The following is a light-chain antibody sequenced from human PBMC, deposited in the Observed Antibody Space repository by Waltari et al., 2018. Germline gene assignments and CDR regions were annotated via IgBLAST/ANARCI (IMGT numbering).Light chain of an antibody. V-gene: IGKV3-15*01. CDR1: QNVYTN. J-gene: IGKJ1*01. CDR3: QQYMNWPRT. Sequence: EIVMTQSRATLSVSPGERATLSCRASQNVYTNLAWYQQKPGQAPRLLIYGASTRATDIPARFSGSGSGTEFTLTISSLESEDFAIFYCQQYMNWPRTFGQGTKVEIK. CDR2: GAS.